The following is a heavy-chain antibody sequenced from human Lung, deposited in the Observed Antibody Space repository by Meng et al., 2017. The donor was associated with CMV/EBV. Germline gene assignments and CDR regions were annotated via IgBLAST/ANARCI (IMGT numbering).Heavy chain of an antibody. J-gene: IGHJ4*02. Sequence: QQPEECPCLVAPSAPPAPPLTVSVGFNSRSCLHWGRSRQPPGKGLVLIGGIHYRGSTYYHPSLKGRVTTSVDTSKNQFSLKVNSVTAADTAVYYCGREALSIAVASTDHWGQGTLVTVSS. V-gene: IGHV4-39*07. D-gene: IGHD6-19*01. CDR1: VGFNSRSCLH. CDR2: IHYRGST. CDR3: GREALSIAVASTDH.